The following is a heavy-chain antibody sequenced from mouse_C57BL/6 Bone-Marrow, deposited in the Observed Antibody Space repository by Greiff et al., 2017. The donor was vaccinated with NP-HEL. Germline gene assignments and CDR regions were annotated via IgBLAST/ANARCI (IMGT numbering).Heavy chain of an antibody. CDR3: ERRSNFDYAMDY. J-gene: IGHJ4*01. CDR1: GYTFTTYP. Sequence: QVQLKQSGAELVKPGASVKMSCKASGYTFTTYPIEWMKQSHGKCLEWIGNFHPYNDDTKYNEKFKGKATLTVDKSSSTVYLDLSRLTSDDSAVYDGERRSNFDYAMDYGGQGTSVTVSS. CDR2: FHPYNDDT. V-gene: IGHV1-47*01. D-gene: IGHD1-1*01.